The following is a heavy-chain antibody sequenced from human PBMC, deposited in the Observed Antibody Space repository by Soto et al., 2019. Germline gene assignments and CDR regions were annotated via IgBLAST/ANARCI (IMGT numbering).Heavy chain of an antibody. CDR1: GFSFSNSG. CDR3: ARYFWNAYYFDY. CDR2: ISTGSSTI. V-gene: IGHV3-48*01. Sequence: PGGSLRLSCAASGFSFSNSGMNWVRQAPGKGLEWVSYISTGSSTIYYADSVKGRFTISRDNAKSSLYLQMNSLRTEDTAVYYCARYFWNAYYFDYWGQGTLVTVSS. D-gene: IGHD3-3*01. J-gene: IGHJ4*02.